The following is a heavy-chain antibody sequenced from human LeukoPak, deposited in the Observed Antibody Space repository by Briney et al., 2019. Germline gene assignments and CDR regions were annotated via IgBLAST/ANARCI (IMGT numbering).Heavy chain of an antibody. CDR1: GFTFSSYA. D-gene: IGHD2-21*02. V-gene: IGHV3-30-3*01. J-gene: IGHJ3*02. Sequence: GGSLRLSCAASGFTFSSYAMHWVRQAPGKGLEWVAVISYDGSNKYYADSVKGRFTISRDNSKNTLYLQMNSLRAEDTAVYYCARAVTAIRTFDMWGQGTMVTVSS. CDR2: ISYDGSNK. CDR3: ARAVTAIRTFDM.